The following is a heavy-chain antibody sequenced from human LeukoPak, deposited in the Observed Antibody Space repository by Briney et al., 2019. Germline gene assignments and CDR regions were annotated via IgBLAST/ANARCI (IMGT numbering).Heavy chain of an antibody. CDR2: TYTSGST. J-gene: IGHJ4*02. CDR1: GVSISSYS. V-gene: IGHV4-4*07. CDR3: ARGTYHYDSSGSPFDY. Sequence: SETLSLTCTVSGVSISSYSWSWIRQPAGKGLEWIGRTYTSGSTNYNPSLKSRVTMSVDTSKNQFSLNLSSVTAADTAVYYCARGTYHYDSSGSPFDYWGQGTLVTVSS. D-gene: IGHD3-22*01.